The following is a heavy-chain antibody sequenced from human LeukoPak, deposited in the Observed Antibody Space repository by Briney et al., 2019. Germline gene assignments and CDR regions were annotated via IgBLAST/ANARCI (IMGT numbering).Heavy chain of an antibody. CDR2: ISSSSTYI. D-gene: IGHD3-22*01. J-gene: IGHJ3*02. CDR3: ARDRIRNYYDSSGYPDAFDI. Sequence: GGSLRLSCAVSGFTFSSYSMNWVRQAPGKGLEWVSSISSSSTYIYYADSVKGRFTISRDNAKNSLYLQMNSLRAEDTAVYYCARDRIRNYYDSSGYPDAFDIWGQGTMVTVSS. CDR1: GFTFSSYS. V-gene: IGHV3-21*01.